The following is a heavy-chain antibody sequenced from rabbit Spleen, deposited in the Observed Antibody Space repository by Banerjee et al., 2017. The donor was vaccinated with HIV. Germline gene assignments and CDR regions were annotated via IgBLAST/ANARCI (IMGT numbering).Heavy chain of an antibody. J-gene: IGHJ4*01. CDR2: IYTGSSSGTT. CDR3: ARGSAAMTMVITGFYFGL. CDR1: RFSFSSSYW. Sequence: QEQLEESGGDLVKPEGSLTLTCTASRFSFSSSYWICWVRQAPGKGLEWIACIYTGSSSGTTWYASWAKGRFTISKTSSTTVTLQMTSLTAADTATYFCARGSAAMTMVITGFYFGLWGQGTLVTVS. V-gene: IGHV1S45*01. D-gene: IGHD2-1*01.